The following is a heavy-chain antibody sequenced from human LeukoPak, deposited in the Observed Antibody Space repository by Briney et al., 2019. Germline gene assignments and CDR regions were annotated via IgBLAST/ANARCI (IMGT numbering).Heavy chain of an antibody. CDR2: VIPIFGTA. CDR3: ARGLLGYYYDSSGYSAAFDV. D-gene: IGHD3-22*01. CDR1: GGTFSSYA. V-gene: IGHV1-69*05. Sequence: SVKVSCKASGGTFSSYAISWVRQAPGQGLEWMGGVIPIFGTANYAQKFQGRVTITTDESTSTAYMELSSLRSEDTAVYYCARGLLGYYYDSSGYSAAFDVWGQGTMVTVSS. J-gene: IGHJ3*01.